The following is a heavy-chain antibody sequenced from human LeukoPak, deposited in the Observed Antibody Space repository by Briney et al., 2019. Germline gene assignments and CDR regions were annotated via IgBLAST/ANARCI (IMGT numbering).Heavy chain of an antibody. CDR2: ISYDGSNK. J-gene: IGHJ3*02. CDR3: ARDVAGDAFDI. CDR1: GFTFDDYA. V-gene: IGHV3-30-3*01. Sequence: QSGGSLRLSCAASGFTFDDYAMHWVRQAPGKGLEWVAVISYDGSNKYYADSVKGRFTISRDNSKNTLYLQMNSLRAEDTAVYYCARDVAGDAFDIWGQGTMVTVSS. D-gene: IGHD2-15*01.